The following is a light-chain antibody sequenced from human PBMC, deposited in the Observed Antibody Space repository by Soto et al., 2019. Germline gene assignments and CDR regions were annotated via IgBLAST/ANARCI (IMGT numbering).Light chain of an antibody. CDR1: QSIGDW. CDR2: AAS. Sequence: QITQSPSSVSASVGDRVSITGRASQSIGDWLAWYQQKPGKAPKLLVYAASSLQSGVPSRFSGSGSGTDFTLTISSLQPEDFATYYCQQGYSFPVTFGGGTKVDNK. V-gene: IGKV1-12*01. J-gene: IGKJ4*01. CDR3: QQGYSFPVT.